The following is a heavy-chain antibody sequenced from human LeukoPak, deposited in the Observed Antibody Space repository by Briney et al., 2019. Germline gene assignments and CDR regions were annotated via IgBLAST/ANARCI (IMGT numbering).Heavy chain of an antibody. J-gene: IGHJ4*02. CDR1: GYSISSDYY. V-gene: IGHV4-38-2*02. CDR3: TRELAGTTVED. D-gene: IGHD1-1*01. CDR2: VYHSGTS. Sequence: SETLSLTCTVSGYSISSDYYWGWIRQTPGKGLEWIGSVYHSGTSYHNPSLKSRVTMSVDTSKNQFSLTLTSVTAADTALYYCTRELAGTTVEDWGQGTLVTVSS.